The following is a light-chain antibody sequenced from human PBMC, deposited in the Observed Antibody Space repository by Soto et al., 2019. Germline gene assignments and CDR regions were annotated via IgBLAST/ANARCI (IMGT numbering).Light chain of an antibody. Sequence: DIQMTQSPSSLSASVGDRVTITCRASQSISSYLNWYQQKPGKAPKLLIYAASSLQSGVPSRFGGSGSGTDFTLTISSLQPEDFATYYCQQSYSTLITFGPGTKVDIK. CDR3: QQSYSTLIT. CDR1: QSISSY. J-gene: IGKJ3*01. V-gene: IGKV1-39*01. CDR2: AAS.